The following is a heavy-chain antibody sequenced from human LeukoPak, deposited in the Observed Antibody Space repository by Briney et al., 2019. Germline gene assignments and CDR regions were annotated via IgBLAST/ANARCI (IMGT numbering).Heavy chain of an antibody. V-gene: IGHV3-7*01. CDR3: VREGQTAWNDY. CDR1: GFTFSNYW. CDR2: IKQDASEK. Sequence: GGSLRLSCAASGFTFSNYWMSWVRQAPGKGLEWVAIIKQDASEKYYVDSVKGRFTISRDNAKNSVYLQMNSLRAEDTAVYYCVREGQTAWNDYRGQGTLVTVSS. J-gene: IGHJ4*02. D-gene: IGHD5-18*01.